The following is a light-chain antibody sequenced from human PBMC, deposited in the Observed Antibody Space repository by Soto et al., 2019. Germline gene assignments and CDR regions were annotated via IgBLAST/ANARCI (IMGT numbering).Light chain of an antibody. J-gene: IGKJ4*01. CDR3: QQYNSYPLP. CDR1: QSISSW. V-gene: IGKV1-5*03. Sequence: DIPMTQSPSTLSASVGDRVTITCRASQSISSWLAWYQQKPGKAPKLLIYKASSLESGVPLRFSGSGSGTEFTLTISSQQPDDFATYYCQQYNSYPLPFGGGTKVEIK. CDR2: KAS.